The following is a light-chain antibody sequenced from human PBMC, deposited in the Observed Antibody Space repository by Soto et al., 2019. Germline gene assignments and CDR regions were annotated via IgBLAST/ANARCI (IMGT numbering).Light chain of an antibody. Sequence: IGVKQSLGTRSLSKGERAIRSCRARQSVSSGYLAWYQQKPGQAPRLLIYGASNRATGIPDRFSGSGSGTDFTLTISRLEPEDFAVYYCRQYNNWPPITFGQGRLLEVK. CDR3: RQYNNWPPIT. CDR2: GAS. V-gene: IGKV3-20*01. J-gene: IGKJ5*01. CDR1: QSVSSGY.